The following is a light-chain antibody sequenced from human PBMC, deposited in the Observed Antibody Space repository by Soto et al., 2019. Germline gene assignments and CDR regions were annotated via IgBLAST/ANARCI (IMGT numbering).Light chain of an antibody. CDR3: QQYNNWPPWT. J-gene: IGKJ1*01. Sequence: EIVLTQSPGTLSLSPGERATLSCRASQSVSSSNLAWYQQTPGQAPRLLIYGASTRATGIPARFSGSGSGTEFTLTFSSLQSEDFAVYYCQQYNNWPPWTFGQGTKVDIK. CDR2: GAS. V-gene: IGKV3-15*01. CDR1: QSVSSSN.